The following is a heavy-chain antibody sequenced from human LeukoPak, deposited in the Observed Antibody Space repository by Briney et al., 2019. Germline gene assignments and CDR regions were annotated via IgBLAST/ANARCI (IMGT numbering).Heavy chain of an antibody. D-gene: IGHD2-8*01. Sequence: PGGSLRLSCAASGFTFSNYGLNWVRQAPGNALNCVSHISTSGSPPYYAHSVNARFTISRDNAKNSLYLQMNSLTDVDTAVFYSARVSGHWGQGTLVTVSS. J-gene: IGHJ4*02. V-gene: IGHV3-48*02. CDR3: ARVSGH. CDR1: GFTFSNYG. CDR2: ISTSGSPP.